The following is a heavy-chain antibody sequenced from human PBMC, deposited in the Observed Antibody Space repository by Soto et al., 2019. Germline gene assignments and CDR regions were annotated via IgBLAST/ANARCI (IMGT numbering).Heavy chain of an antibody. CDR3: ARVPVMLVAGSTFEY. D-gene: IGHD6-19*01. V-gene: IGHV4-38-2*02. J-gene: IGHJ4*01. CDR1: VCSISSGSY. CDR2: IYHGGTT. Sequence: PWETLSLTCTFSVCSISSGSYWAWIGEPPGKGPEWIASIYHGGTTFYNPSLKSRITISVDTSNNQFSLKLTSVTAADTAVYYCARVPVMLVAGSTFEYWGHGTLVTLS.